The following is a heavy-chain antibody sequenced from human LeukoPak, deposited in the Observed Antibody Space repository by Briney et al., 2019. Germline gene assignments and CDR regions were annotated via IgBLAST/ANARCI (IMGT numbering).Heavy chain of an antibody. CDR1: GFTFSSYA. Sequence: GGSLRLSCAASGFTFSSYAMSWVRQAPGKGLEWVSAISGSGGSTYCADSVKGRFTISRDNSKNTLYLQMNSLRAEDTAVYYCAKGAWRYCSGGSCYSNYFDYWGQGTLVTVSS. CDR3: AKGAWRYCSGGSCYSNYFDY. V-gene: IGHV3-23*01. J-gene: IGHJ4*02. CDR2: ISGSGGST. D-gene: IGHD2-15*01.